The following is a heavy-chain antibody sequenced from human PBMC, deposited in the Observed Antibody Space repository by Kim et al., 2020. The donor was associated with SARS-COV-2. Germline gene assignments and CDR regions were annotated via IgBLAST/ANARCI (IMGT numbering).Heavy chain of an antibody. J-gene: IGHJ6*03. Sequence: DSVKGRFTISRDNAKNSLYLQMNSLRAEDTALYYCAKGRGEVYYYYYMDVWGKGTTVTVSS. D-gene: IGHD3-10*01. CDR3: AKGRGEVYYYYYMDV. V-gene: IGHV3-9*01.